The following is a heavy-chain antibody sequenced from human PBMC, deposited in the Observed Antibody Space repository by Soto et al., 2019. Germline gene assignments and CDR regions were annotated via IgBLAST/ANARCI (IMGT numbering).Heavy chain of an antibody. CDR2: IIPILGIA. Sequence: QVQLVQSGAEVKKPGSSVKVSCKASGGTFSSYTISWVRQAPGQGLEWMGRIIPILGIANYAQKFQGRVTITADKSTSTAYMELSSLRSEDTAVYYCASILGYSYGLGDQYYYYMDVWGKGTTVTVSS. V-gene: IGHV1-69*02. J-gene: IGHJ6*03. D-gene: IGHD5-18*01. CDR1: GGTFSSYT. CDR3: ASILGYSYGLGDQYYYYMDV.